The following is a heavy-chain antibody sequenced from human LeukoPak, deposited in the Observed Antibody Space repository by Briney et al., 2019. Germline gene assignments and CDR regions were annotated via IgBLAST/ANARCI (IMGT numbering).Heavy chain of an antibody. CDR1: GYTFTSYA. J-gene: IGHJ6*02. D-gene: IGHD1-1*01. Sequence: ASVKVSCKTSGYTFTSYAMHWVRQAPGQRLEWMRWINAGNGNTKYSQKFQGRVTITSDTSASTAYMELSSLRSDDTAVYYCAAFGLNWNAAGYHYGMDVWGQGTTVTVSS. V-gene: IGHV1-3*01. CDR3: AAFGLNWNAAGYHYGMDV. CDR2: INAGNGNT.